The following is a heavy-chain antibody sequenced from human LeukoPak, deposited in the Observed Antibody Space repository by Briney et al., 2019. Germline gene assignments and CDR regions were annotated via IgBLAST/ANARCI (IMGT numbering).Heavy chain of an antibody. CDR3: ARGPFMPPSAWFDP. V-gene: IGHV1-18*01. CDR1: GYTFTSYG. J-gene: IGHJ5*02. CDR2: ISAYNGNT. Sequence: GASVKVSCKASGYTFTSYGISWVRQAPGQGLEWMGWISAYNGNTNYTQKLQGRVTMTTDTSTSTAYMELRSLGSDDTAVYYCARGPFMPPSAWFDPWGQGTLVTVSS. D-gene: IGHD2-2*01.